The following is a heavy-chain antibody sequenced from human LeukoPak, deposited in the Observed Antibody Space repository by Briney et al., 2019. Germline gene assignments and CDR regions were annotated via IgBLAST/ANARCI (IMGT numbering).Heavy chain of an antibody. CDR3: ARRRAARIRTAEYFQH. J-gene: IGHJ1*01. CDR2: IYHSGSS. D-gene: IGHD6-6*01. V-gene: IGHV4-39*07. CDR1: GDSISGDTYY. Sequence: SETLSLTCSVSGDSISGDTYYWGWIRQPPGKGLEWIGSIYHSGSSHYSPSLKSRVTISIDTSRNQFSLILSSLTAADTAVYYCARRRAARIRTAEYFQHWGQGTLVTVSS.